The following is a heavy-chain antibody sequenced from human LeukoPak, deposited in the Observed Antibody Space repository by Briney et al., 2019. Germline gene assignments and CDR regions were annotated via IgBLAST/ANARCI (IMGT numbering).Heavy chain of an antibody. CDR3: ARGHSGYYRFFDY. V-gene: IGHV3-53*04. J-gene: IGHJ4*02. CDR1: GFTVSSNY. D-gene: IGHD3-22*01. CDR2: IYSGGST. Sequence: GGSLRLSCAASGFTVSSNYMSWVRQAPGKGLEGVSVIYSGGSTYYADSVKGRFTISRHNSKNTLYLQMNSLRAEDTAVYYCARGHSGYYRFFDYWGQGTLVTVSS.